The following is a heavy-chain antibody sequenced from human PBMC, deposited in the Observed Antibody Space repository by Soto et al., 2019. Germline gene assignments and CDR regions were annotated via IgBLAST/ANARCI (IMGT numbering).Heavy chain of an antibody. Sequence: QVQLVQSGAEVKKPGSSVKVSCKASGGTFSSYAISWVRQAPGQGLEWMGGIIPIFGTANYAQKFQGRVTITASESTSTAYMELSSLRSEDTAEYYCARSPRMTTVPTGYFDYWGQGTLVTVSS. J-gene: IGHJ4*02. V-gene: IGHV1-69*01. CDR2: IIPIFGTA. CDR3: ARSPRMTTVPTGYFDY. D-gene: IGHD4-17*01. CDR1: GGTFSSYA.